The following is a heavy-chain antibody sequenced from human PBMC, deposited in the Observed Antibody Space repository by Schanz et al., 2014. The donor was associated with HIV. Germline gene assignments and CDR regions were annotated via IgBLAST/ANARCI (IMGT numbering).Heavy chain of an antibody. CDR2: ISYTGTYM. CDR1: GFTFSDFG. D-gene: IGHD6-19*01. Sequence: EVQLVESGGGLVQPGGSLRLSCAASGFTFSDFGMNWVRQAPGKGLEWVSSISYTGTYMYYADSVKGRFTISRDNSNNTLYLQMNSLGAEDTAVYYCAKVAIHSSGWLPFDYWGQGTLVTVSS. J-gene: IGHJ4*02. CDR3: AKVAIHSSGWLPFDY. V-gene: IGHV3-21*04.